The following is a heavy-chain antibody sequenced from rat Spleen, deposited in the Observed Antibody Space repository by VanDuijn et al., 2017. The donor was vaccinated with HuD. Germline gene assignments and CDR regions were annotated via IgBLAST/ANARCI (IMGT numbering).Heavy chain of an antibody. CDR1: GFSFTDYY. CDR3: ARHNSGYGVMDA. CDR2: ISSGGGGT. V-gene: IGHV5-25*01. J-gene: IGHJ4*01. D-gene: IGHD4-3*01. Sequence: EVQLVESGGGLVQPGRSLKLSCAASGFSFTDYYMAWVRQAPTKGLEWVASISSGGGGTYYPDSVKGRFTISRDNAKSTLYLQMDSLRSEDTATYYCARHNSGYGVMDAWGQGASVTVSS.